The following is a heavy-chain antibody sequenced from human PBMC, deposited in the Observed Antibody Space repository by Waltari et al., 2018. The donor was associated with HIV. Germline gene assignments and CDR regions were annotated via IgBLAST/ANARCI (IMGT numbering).Heavy chain of an antibody. CDR2: ISYDGSQK. CDR3: ARDHVGGSTSLFAFDL. Sequence: QVQLVESGGGVVQPGRSLRLSCEASGFTFSDNGMHWVRQAPDKGLGWVAVISYDGSQKYYADSVRGRFTVSRDNSKNTLYVLMNSLRPEDTAVYYCARDHVGGSTSLFAFDLWGQGTKVTVSS. V-gene: IGHV3-30*03. D-gene: IGHD1-26*01. J-gene: IGHJ3*01. CDR1: GFTFSDNG.